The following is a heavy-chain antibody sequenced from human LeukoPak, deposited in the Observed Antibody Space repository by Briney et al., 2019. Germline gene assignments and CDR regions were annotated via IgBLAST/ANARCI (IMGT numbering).Heavy chain of an antibody. J-gene: IGHJ3*01. CDR2: ISAYKGNT. V-gene: IGHV1-18*01. Sequence: GASVKVSCKASGYTFSTYGISWVRQAPGQGLEWMGWISAYKGNTYYAQKLQGRVTMTTDTSTSTAYMELRSLRSDDTAIYYCARDLYYYGSGSYYDVFDAWGQGTMVTVSS. CDR1: GYTFSTYG. CDR3: ARDLYYYGSGSYYDVFDA. D-gene: IGHD3-10*01.